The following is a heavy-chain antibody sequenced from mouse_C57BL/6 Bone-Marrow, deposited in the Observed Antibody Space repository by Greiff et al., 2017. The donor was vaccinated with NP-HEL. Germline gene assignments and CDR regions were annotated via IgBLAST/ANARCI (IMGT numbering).Heavy chain of an antibody. CDR2: SRNKANDYTT. J-gene: IGHJ1*03. CDR3: ARDAECYDEGYWYFDV. CDR1: GFTFSDFY. Sequence: DVMLVESGGGLVQSGRSLRLSCATSGFTFSDFYMEWVRQAPGKGLEWIAASRNKANDYTTEYSASVKGRFIVSRDTSQSILYLQMNALRAEDTAIYYCARDAECYDEGYWYFDVWGTGTTVTVSS. D-gene: IGHD2-12*01. V-gene: IGHV7-1*01.